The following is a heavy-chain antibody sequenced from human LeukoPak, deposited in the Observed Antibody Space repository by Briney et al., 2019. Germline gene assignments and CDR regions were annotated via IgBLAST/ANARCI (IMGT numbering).Heavy chain of an antibody. D-gene: IGHD3-22*01. V-gene: IGHV4-30-4*01. CDR2: IYYSGST. CDR1: GVSISSGDYY. J-gene: IGHJ4*02. Sequence: SETLSLTCTVSGVSISSGDYYWGWIRQPPGKGLEWIGYIYYSGSTYYNPSLKSRVTISVDTSKNQFSLKLSSVTAADTAVYYCARGGEGYDYWGQGTLVTVSS. CDR3: ARGGEGYDY.